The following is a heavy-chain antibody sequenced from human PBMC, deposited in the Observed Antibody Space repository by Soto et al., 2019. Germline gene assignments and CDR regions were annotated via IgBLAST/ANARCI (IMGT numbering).Heavy chain of an antibody. CDR3: ARAPGIMITFGGLEVGWFDP. CDR2: IWYDGSNK. D-gene: IGHD3-16*01. Sequence: GGSLRLSCAASGFTFSSYGMHWVRQAPGKGLEWVAVIWYDGSNKYYADSVKGRFTISRDNSKNTLYLQMNSLRAEDTAVYYCARAPGIMITFGGLEVGWFDPWGQGTLVTVSS. CDR1: GFTFSSYG. V-gene: IGHV3-33*01. J-gene: IGHJ5*02.